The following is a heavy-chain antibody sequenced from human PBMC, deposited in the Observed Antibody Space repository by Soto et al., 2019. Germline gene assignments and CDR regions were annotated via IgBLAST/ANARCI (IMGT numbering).Heavy chain of an antibody. CDR1: GGSISSSSYY. J-gene: IGHJ4*02. D-gene: IGHD2-15*01. CDR3: ARLRVGAARVSFDY. Sequence: QLQLQESGPGLVKPSETLSLTCTVSGGSISSSSYYWGWIRQPPGKGLEWIGSIYYSGSTYYNPSLKSRVTISVDTSKNQCSLKLSSVTAADTAVYYCARLRVGAARVSFDYWGQGTLVTVSS. CDR2: IYYSGST. V-gene: IGHV4-39*01.